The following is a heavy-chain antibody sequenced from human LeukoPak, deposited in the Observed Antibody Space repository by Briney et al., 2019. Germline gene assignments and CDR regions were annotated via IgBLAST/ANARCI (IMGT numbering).Heavy chain of an antibody. J-gene: IGHJ3*01. CDR3: ADTRITIXGVVXXDAF. D-gene: IGHD3-3*01. V-gene: IGHV4-38-2*02. CDR1: GYSISSGYY. CDR2: IYHSGST. Sequence: SETLSLTCTVSGYSISSGYYWGWIRQPPGKGLEWIGSIYHSGSTYYNPSLKSRVTISVDTSKNQFSLKLSSVTAADTAVYYCADTRITIXGVVXXDAF.